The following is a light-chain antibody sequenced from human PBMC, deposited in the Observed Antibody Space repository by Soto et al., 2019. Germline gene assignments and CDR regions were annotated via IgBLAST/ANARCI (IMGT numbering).Light chain of an antibody. CDR1: QSVSSSY. CDR3: QQYSSSPFT. Sequence: EIVLTQSPGTLSLSPGERATLSCRASQSVSSSYLAWYQQKPGQAPRLLIYGSSNRATGIPDRFSGSESGTAFTLTISRLEPEDYADYYCQQYSSSPFTFGPETKVDIK. V-gene: IGKV3-20*01. CDR2: GSS. J-gene: IGKJ3*01.